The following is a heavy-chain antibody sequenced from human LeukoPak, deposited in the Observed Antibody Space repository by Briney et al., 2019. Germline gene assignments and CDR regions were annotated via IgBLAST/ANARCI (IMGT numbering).Heavy chain of an antibody. V-gene: IGHV3-7*03. CDR2: IKQDGSEK. J-gene: IGHJ6*03. CDR1: GFTFSSYW. Sequence: GGSLRLSCAASGFTFSSYWMSWVRQAPGKGLEWVANIKQDGSEKYYVDSVKGRFTISRDNAKNSLYLQMNSLRAEDTAVYYCARDRAAAGLYYYYYMDVWGKGTTVTISS. CDR3: ARDRAAAGLYYYYYMDV. D-gene: IGHD6-13*01.